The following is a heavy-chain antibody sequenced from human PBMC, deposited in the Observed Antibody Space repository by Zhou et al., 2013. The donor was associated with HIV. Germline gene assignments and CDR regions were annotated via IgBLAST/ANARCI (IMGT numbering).Heavy chain of an antibody. D-gene: IGHD2-15*01. Sequence: QVQLVQSGSEVTKPGASVRVSCKASGYTFTSYGFSWVRQVPGQGLEWMGWISAYNGNTNYAQKIQGRVTMTTDTSTSTAYMELRSLRSDDTAVYYCARDLDCSGGSCYPSYYYYGMDVWGQGTTVTSP. CDR3: ARDLDCSGGSCYPSYYYYGMDV. CDR2: ISAYNGNT. CDR1: GYTFTSYG. J-gene: IGHJ6*02. V-gene: IGHV1-18*01.